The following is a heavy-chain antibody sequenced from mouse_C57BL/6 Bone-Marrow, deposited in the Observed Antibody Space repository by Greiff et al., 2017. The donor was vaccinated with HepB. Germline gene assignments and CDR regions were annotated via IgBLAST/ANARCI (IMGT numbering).Heavy chain of an antibody. V-gene: IGHV1-15*01. CDR2: IDPDTGGT. CDR1: GYTFTDYE. CDR3: TRGLRLLFDY. D-gene: IGHD3-2*02. J-gene: IGHJ2*01. Sequence: QVQLQQSGAELVRPGASVTLSCKASGYTFTDYEMHWVKQTPVHGLEWIGAIDPDTGGTAYNQKFKGKAILTADKSSSTAYMELRSLTSEDSAVYYCTRGLRLLFDYWGQGTTLTVSS.